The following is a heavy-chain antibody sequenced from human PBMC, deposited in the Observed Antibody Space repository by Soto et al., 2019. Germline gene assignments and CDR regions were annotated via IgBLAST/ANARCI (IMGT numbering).Heavy chain of an antibody. Sequence: GGSLRLSCAASGFTFSSYGMHWVRQAPGKGLEWVAVISYDGSNKYYADSVKGRFTISRDNSKNTLYLQMNSLRAEDTAVYYCAKEYCTNGVCYLFDYWGQGTLGTVSS. D-gene: IGHD2-8*01. CDR2: ISYDGSNK. J-gene: IGHJ4*02. CDR1: GFTFSSYG. V-gene: IGHV3-30*18. CDR3: AKEYCTNGVCYLFDY.